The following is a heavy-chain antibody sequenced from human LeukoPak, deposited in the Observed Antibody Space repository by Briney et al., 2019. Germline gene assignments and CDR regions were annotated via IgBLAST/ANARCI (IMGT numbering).Heavy chain of an antibody. CDR3: ARFGGPHAFDI. Sequence: PSETLSLTCTVSGGSISNYYWSWLRQLPGKGLEWIAYINYSGSTNYNPSLKSRVTISVDTSKNHFSLTLSSVTAADTAAYYCARFGGPHAFDIWGQGTMVTVSS. V-gene: IGHV4-59*01. J-gene: IGHJ3*02. CDR2: INYSGST. CDR1: GGSISNYY. D-gene: IGHD3-3*01.